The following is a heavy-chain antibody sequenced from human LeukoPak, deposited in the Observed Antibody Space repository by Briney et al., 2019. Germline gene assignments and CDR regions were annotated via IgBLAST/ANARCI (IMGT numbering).Heavy chain of an antibody. V-gene: IGHV3-23*01. J-gene: IGHJ3*01. CDR1: GFTFSSYA. CDR3: AKSPNFWSGFDA. CDR2: ISNSGSST. Sequence: PGGSLRLSCAASGFTFSSYAMSWVRQAPGKGLEWVSVISNSGSSTYYADSVKGRFTISRANSKNTLYLQMKSLRAEDTAVYYCAKSPNFWSGFDAWGQGTMVTVSS. D-gene: IGHD3-3*01.